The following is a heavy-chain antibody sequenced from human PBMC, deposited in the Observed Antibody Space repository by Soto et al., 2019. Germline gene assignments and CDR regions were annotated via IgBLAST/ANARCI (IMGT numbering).Heavy chain of an antibody. CDR3: VKERSGHSYADS. J-gene: IGHJ4*02. D-gene: IGHD5-18*01. CDR1: GFTFSNYA. Sequence: EVQLLESGGGLVQPGGSLRLSCAASGFTFSNYAMSWLRQPPGKGLEWVSAIGGSGDRTYYADSVKGRFTISRDNSKNTLYLQINSLRAEDSAVYYCVKERSGHSYADSWGQGTLVTVSS. CDR2: IGGSGDRT. V-gene: IGHV3-23*01.